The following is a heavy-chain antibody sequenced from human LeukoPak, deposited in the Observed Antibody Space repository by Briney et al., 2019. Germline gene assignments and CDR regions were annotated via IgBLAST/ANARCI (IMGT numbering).Heavy chain of an antibody. CDR2: IYHSGST. CDR3: ASLHSSSWYSNWFDP. Sequence: PSETLSLTCAVSGGSISSSNWWSWVRQPPGKGLEWIGEIYHSGSTNYNPSLKSRVTISVDKSKNQFSLKLSSVTAADTAVYYCASLHSSSWYSNWFDPWGQGTLVTVSS. CDR1: GGSISSSNW. D-gene: IGHD6-13*01. J-gene: IGHJ5*02. V-gene: IGHV4-4*02.